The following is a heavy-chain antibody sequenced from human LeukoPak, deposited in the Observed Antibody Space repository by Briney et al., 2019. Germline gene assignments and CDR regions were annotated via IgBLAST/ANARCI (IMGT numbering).Heavy chain of an antibody. Sequence: SETLSLTCTVSGGSISSYYWSWIRQPAAKGLEWIGRIYSSGTTTYNPSFKSRVTMSLDTSNNQLSLKLSSVTAADTAVYYCARGGWYPESFQHWGQGALVTVSS. CDR2: IYSSGTT. D-gene: IGHD6-19*01. CDR3: ARGGWYPESFQH. CDR1: GGSISSYY. V-gene: IGHV4-4*07. J-gene: IGHJ1*01.